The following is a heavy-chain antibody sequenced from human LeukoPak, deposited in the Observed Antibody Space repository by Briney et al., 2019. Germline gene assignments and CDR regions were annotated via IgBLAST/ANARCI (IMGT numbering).Heavy chain of an antibody. D-gene: IGHD2-2*01. CDR3: VKRVGSTSPYYYYMDV. Sequence: GGSLRLSCVAPGITVSSNYMSWVRQVPGKGLEWVSAIYSGGNTYYAACVKGRFTISRYNSKNTLYLQIKSLRVEDTAVYYCVKRVGSTSPYYYYMDVWGKGTTVTVSS. CDR1: GITVSSNY. V-gene: IGHV3-66*01. CDR2: IYSGGNT. J-gene: IGHJ6*03.